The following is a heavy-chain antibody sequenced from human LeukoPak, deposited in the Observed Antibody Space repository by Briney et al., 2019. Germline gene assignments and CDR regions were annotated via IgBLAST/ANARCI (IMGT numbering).Heavy chain of an antibody. D-gene: IGHD2-21*02. Sequence: SETLSLTCTVSGGSISSYYWSWIRQPPGKGLEWIGYIYYSGSTNYNPSLKSRVTISVDTSKNQFSLKLSSVTAADTAVYYCARLRSYCGGDCFYYFDYWGQGTLVTVSS. CDR1: GGSISSYY. J-gene: IGHJ4*02. V-gene: IGHV4-59*01. CDR2: IYYSGST. CDR3: ARLRSYCGGDCFYYFDY.